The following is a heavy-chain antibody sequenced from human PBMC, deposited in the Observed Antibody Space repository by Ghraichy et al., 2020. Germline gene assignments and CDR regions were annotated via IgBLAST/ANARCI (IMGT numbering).Heavy chain of an antibody. Sequence: SETLSLTCTVSGGSVSSGAYYWTWFRQPPRKGLEWIGYVYSRGSTNYNPSLKSRVTISLDTSKNQFSLKLSSVTAADTAVYYCARGSGSNWPFDYWGQGTLVSVFS. J-gene: IGHJ4*02. D-gene: IGHD6-13*01. V-gene: IGHV4-61*08. CDR1: GGSVSSGAYY. CDR2: VYSRGST. CDR3: ARGSGSNWPFDY.